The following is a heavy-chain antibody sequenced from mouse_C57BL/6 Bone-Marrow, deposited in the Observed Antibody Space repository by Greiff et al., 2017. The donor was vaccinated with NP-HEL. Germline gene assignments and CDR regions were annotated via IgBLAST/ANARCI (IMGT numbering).Heavy chain of an antibody. CDR1: GYTFTDYY. CDR3: AREEVYYGYDGGVDY. V-gene: IGHV1-19*01. Sequence: EVQLQQSGPVLVKPGASVKMSCKASGYTFTDYYMNWVKQSHGKSLEWIGVINPYNGGTSYNQKFKGKATLTVDKSSSTAYMELNSLTSEDSAVYYCAREEVYYGYDGGVDYWGQGTTLTVSS. CDR2: INPYNGGT. J-gene: IGHJ2*01. D-gene: IGHD2-2*01.